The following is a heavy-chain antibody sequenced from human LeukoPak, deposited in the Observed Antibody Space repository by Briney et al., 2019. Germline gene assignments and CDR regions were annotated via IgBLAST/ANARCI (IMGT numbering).Heavy chain of an antibody. D-gene: IGHD6-25*01. J-gene: IGHJ4*02. Sequence: PSETLSLTCAVSGGSISSSNWWSWVRQPPGKGLEWIGEIYHSGSTNYNPSLKSRVTISVDKSKNQSSLKLSSVTAADTAVYYCARYIRGGYTSNFDYWGQGTLVTVSS. V-gene: IGHV4-4*02. CDR1: GGSISSSNW. CDR2: IYHSGST. CDR3: ARYIRGGYTSNFDY.